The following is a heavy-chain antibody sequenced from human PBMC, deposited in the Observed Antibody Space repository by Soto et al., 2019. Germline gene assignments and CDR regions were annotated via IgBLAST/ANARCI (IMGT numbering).Heavy chain of an antibody. V-gene: IGHV4-59*01. CDR2: IYYSGST. CDR1: GGSISSYY. CDR3: AREVGWFGDSYFDY. D-gene: IGHD3-10*01. Sequence: PSETLSLTCTVSGGSISSYYWSWIRQPPGKGLEWIGYIYYSGSTNYNPSLKSRVTISVDTSKNQFSLKLSSVTAADTAVYFCAREVGWFGDSYFDYWGQGTLVTVSS. J-gene: IGHJ4*03.